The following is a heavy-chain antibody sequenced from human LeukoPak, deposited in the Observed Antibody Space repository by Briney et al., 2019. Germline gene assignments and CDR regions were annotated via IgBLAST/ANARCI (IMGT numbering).Heavy chain of an antibody. J-gene: IGHJ3*02. CDR3: ARDSYDSSGYYGDDAFDI. CDR1: GYTFTSYY. Sequence: ASVKVSCKASGYTFTSYYMHWGRQAPRQGLMWMGIINPRGAITSYAKKFQVTVTMRRDTSTSTVYMELSSLTSEDTDMYYCARDSYDSSGYYGDDAFDIWDQGTMVTVSS. V-gene: IGHV1-46*01. D-gene: IGHD3-22*01. CDR2: INPRGAIT.